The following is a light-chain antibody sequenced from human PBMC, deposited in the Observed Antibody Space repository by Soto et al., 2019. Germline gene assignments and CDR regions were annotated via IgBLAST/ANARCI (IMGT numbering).Light chain of an antibody. J-gene: IGKJ1*01. V-gene: IGKV1-5*03. CDR2: QAS. CDR3: LQYECYWA. CDR1: QSISRQ. Sequence: DIQMTQSPSTLSASVGDRVSITCRASQSISRQLAWYQQKPGKAPNLLIYQASNLETGVPSRFTGSGSGTEFTLTISDLQPDNFATSFCLQYECYWAFGQGTKVDVK.